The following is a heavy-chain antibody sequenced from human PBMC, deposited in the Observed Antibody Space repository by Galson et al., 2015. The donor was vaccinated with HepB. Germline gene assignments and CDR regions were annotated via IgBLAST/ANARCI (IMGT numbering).Heavy chain of an antibody. J-gene: IGHJ1*01. V-gene: IGHV3-15*01. CDR2: IKSKTDGGTT. CDR1: GFTFSNAW. CDR3: TTAGAVAGSCQH. D-gene: IGHD6-19*01. Sequence: ASGFTFSNAWMSWVRQAPGKGLEWVGRIKSKTDGGTTDYAAPVKGRFTISRDDSKNTLYLQMNSLKTEDTAVYYCTTAGAVAGSCQHWGQGTLVTVSS.